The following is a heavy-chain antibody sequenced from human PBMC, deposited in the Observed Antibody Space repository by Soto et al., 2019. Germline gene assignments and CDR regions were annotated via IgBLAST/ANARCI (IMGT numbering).Heavy chain of an antibody. CDR2: ISYDGSNK. CDR1: GFTFSSYG. Sequence: QVQLVESGGGVVQPGRSLRLSCAASGFTFSSYGMHWVRQAPGKGLEWVAVISYDGSNKCYADSVKGRFTISRDNSKNTLYLQMNSLRAEDTAVYYCAKEDYYYYGMDVWGQGTTVTVSS. V-gene: IGHV3-30*18. CDR3: AKEDYYYYGMDV. J-gene: IGHJ6*02.